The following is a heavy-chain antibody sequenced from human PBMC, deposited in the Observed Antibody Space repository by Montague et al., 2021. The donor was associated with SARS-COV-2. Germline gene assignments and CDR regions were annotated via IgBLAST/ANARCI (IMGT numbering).Heavy chain of an antibody. J-gene: IGHJ4*02. CDR1: GDSVSTHSGT. Sequence: CAISGDSVSTHSGTWNWVRLSPPRGLERLGRTYYRSEWYSDYSVSVKRRISINPDTSKNQFSLQLNSVTPADTAVYYCARAERGSCGDGNCYQYFFNYWGQGTLVTVSS. D-gene: IGHD2-15*01. CDR2: TYYRSEWYS. CDR3: ARAERGSCGDGNCYQYFFNY. V-gene: IGHV6-1*01.